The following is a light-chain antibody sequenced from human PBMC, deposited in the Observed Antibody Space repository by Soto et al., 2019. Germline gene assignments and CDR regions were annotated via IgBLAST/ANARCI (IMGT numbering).Light chain of an antibody. Sequence: GDRGTITCGASQSIGTWLAWYQQKPGKAPKLLIFDASTLESGVPSRLSGSGSGTDFTLSITNLQPEDFETYYCQQANTFPFTFGQGTRLEIK. CDR3: QQANTFPFT. CDR1: QSIGTW. J-gene: IGKJ5*01. V-gene: IGKV1-12*01. CDR2: DAS.